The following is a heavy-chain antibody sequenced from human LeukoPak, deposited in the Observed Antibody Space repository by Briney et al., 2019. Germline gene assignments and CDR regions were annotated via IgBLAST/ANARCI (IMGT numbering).Heavy chain of an antibody. Sequence: GGSLRLSCAASGFTFSSYGMHWVRQAPGKGLEWVAVISYDGSNKYYADSVKGRFTISRDNSKNTLYLQMGSLRAEDMAVYYCARGIVDAFDIWGQGTMVTVSS. D-gene: IGHD3-16*02. V-gene: IGHV3-30*03. CDR1: GFTFSSYG. CDR2: ISYDGSNK. CDR3: ARGIVDAFDI. J-gene: IGHJ3*02.